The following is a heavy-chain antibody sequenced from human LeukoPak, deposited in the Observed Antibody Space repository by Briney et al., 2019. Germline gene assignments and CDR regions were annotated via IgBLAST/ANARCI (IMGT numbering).Heavy chain of an antibody. J-gene: IGHJ4*02. Sequence: SETLSLTCAVSGGSISSGGYSWSWIRQPPGKGLEWIGYIYHSGSTYYNPPLKSRVTISVDRSKNQFSLKLSSVTAADTAVYYCARGAPPVLRFLDWLPSPDFDYWGQGTLVTVSS. D-gene: IGHD3-3*01. CDR2: IYHSGST. CDR3: ARGAPPVLRFLDWLPSPDFDY. V-gene: IGHV4-30-2*01. CDR1: GGSISSGGYS.